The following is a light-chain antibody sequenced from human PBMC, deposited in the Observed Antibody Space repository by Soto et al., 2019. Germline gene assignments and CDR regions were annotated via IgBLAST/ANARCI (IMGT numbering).Light chain of an antibody. Sequence: EIAMTQSPATLSVSPGESATLSCRASQSISSELAWYQQKPDQPPRLLIYGASTRATGVPARFTRSGSGSEFAHTLGGLQSEDCAVYYCQRGHNRPLIFGQVTRLEI. J-gene: IGKJ2*01. CDR3: QRGHNRPLI. V-gene: IGKV3-15*01. CDR1: QSISSE. CDR2: GAS.